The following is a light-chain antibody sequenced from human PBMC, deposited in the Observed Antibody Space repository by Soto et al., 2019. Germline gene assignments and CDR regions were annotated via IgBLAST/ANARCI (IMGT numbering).Light chain of an antibody. CDR1: QSISSW. CDR3: QQYNSYRRT. J-gene: IGKJ1*01. Sequence: DIQMTQSPSTLSASVGDRVTITCRASQSISSWLAWYQQKPGKAPKLLIYKASSLESGVPSRFSGSGSGTEFTLTISSLQPDDCATYYGQQYNSYRRTFGQGTKVEIK. V-gene: IGKV1-5*03. CDR2: KAS.